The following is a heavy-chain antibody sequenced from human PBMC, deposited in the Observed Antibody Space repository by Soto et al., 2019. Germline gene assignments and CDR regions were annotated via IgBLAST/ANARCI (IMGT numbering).Heavy chain of an antibody. D-gene: IGHD1-26*01. V-gene: IGHV3-11*01. CDR2: ISSSGSTI. CDR3: ARETNGFMGAIAPAGYYYYGMDV. CDR1: GFTFSDYY. J-gene: IGHJ6*02. Sequence: QVQLVESGEGLVKPGGSLRLSCAASGFTFSDYYMSWIRQAPGKGLEWVSYISSSGSTIYYADSVKGRFTISRDNAKNSLYLQMNSLRAEDTAVYYCARETNGFMGAIAPAGYYYYGMDVWGQGTTVTVSS.